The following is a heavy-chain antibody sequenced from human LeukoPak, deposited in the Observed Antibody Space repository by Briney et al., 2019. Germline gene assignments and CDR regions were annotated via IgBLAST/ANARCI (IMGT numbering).Heavy chain of an antibody. D-gene: IGHD2/OR15-2a*01. Sequence: ASVKVSCKASGYTFSNSGISWVRQAPGQGLEWMGWINPYKGNTNYAQKFQGRVSMTADTSTSTAYMELRSLRSDDTAMYYCARGRSMIPDAFDVWGRGTMVTVSS. CDR3: ARGRSMIPDAFDV. J-gene: IGHJ3*01. CDR2: INPYKGNT. V-gene: IGHV1-18*01. CDR1: GYTFSNSG.